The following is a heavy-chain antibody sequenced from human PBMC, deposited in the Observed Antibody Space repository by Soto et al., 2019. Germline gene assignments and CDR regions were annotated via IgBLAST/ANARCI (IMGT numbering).Heavy chain of an antibody. CDR3: AKGAVAGTPTSYYYYGMDV. CDR1: GGTFRTYA. Sequence: QVQLLQSGAEVKKPGSSVRVSCEASGGTFRTYAISWVRQAPGQGLEWMGEIIPIFGTVNYAQKFQGRVKITADXPXTXVXXDRRGMRSEDTAVYYCAKGAVAGTPTSYYYYGMDVWGQGTTVTVSS. V-gene: IGHV1-69*12. CDR2: IIPIFGTV. J-gene: IGHJ6*02. D-gene: IGHD6-19*01.